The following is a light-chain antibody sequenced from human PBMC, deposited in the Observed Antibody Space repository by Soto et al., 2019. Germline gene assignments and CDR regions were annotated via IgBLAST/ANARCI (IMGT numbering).Light chain of an antibody. J-gene: IGLJ1*01. Sequence: QSVLTQPPSVSGAPGQRVTISCTGSSSNIGAGYDVHWYQQLPGTAPKLRIYHNSNRPSGVPDRFSGSKSGTAASLAITGLQDEDEADYYCQSYDSSLSGSRVFGTGTKLTVL. CDR2: HNS. CDR1: SSNIGAGYD. CDR3: QSYDSSLSGSRV. V-gene: IGLV1-40*01.